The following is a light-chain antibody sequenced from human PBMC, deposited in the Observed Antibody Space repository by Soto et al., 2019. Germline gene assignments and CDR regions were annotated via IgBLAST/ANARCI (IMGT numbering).Light chain of an antibody. CDR3: QQYGSSGT. J-gene: IGKJ1*01. Sequence: EIVMTQSPSPLSVSPGERSTLSCRASQSVSSDLAWYHQKPGQAPRLLIYGASTRATGIPARFSGSGSGTDFTLTISRLEPEDFAVYYCQQYGSSGTFGQGTKVDI. CDR2: GAS. V-gene: IGKV3-15*01. CDR1: QSVSSD.